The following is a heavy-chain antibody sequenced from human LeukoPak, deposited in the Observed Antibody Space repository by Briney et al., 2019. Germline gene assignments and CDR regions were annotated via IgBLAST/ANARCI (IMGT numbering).Heavy chain of an antibody. CDR2: INPNSGGT. J-gene: IGHJ5*02. Sequence: ASVKVSCKASGYTFTSFGISWVRQAPGQGLEWMGWINPNSGGTNYAQKFQGRVTMTRDTSISTAYMELSRLRSDDTAVYYCARDLGQLVRGNWFDPWGQGTLVTVSS. CDR3: ARDLGQLVRGNWFDP. CDR1: GYTFTSFG. V-gene: IGHV1-2*02. D-gene: IGHD6-6*01.